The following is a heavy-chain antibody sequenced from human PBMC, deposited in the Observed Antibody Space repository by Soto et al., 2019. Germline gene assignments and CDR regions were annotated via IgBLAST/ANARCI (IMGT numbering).Heavy chain of an antibody. J-gene: IGHJ5*01. CDR3: ARDEYQLLSSVSWFDS. V-gene: IGHV4-30-4*01. D-gene: IGHD2-2*01. Sequence: SETLSLTCTVSGGSISDDSYWSWIRQTPGKGLEWIGYIYHTGNTYYNPSLRSRVSISVDKSKSQFSLKLISVTAADTAVYFCARDEYQLLSSVSWFDSWGQGTLVTVS. CDR2: IYHTGNT. CDR1: GGSISDDSY.